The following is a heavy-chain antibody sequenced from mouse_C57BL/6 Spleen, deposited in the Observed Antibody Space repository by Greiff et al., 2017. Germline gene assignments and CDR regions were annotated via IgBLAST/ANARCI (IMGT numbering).Heavy chain of an antibody. D-gene: IGHD2-2*01. Sequence: VKLMESGPGLVAPSPSLSITCTVSGFSLTSYGVSWVRQPPGQGLEWLGVIWGDGSTNYHSALISRLSISKDNSKSQVFLKLNSLQTDDTATYYCANMVTPFAYWGQGTLVTVSA. CDR1: GFSLTSYG. J-gene: IGHJ3*01. CDR3: ANMVTPFAY. V-gene: IGHV2-3*01. CDR2: IWGDGST.